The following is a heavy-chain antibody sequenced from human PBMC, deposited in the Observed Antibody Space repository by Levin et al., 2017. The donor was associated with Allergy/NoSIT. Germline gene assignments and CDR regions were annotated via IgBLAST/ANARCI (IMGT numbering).Heavy chain of an antibody. CDR1: GFTFNDYF. CDR2: ISRSGSVI. V-gene: IGHV3-11*01. Sequence: GESLKISCAASGFTFNDYFMSWIRQAPGKGLEWVSYISRSGSVIHYGDSVKGRFTVSRDNAKNSLYLQMNSLRGEDTAVYYCARIPKEYNHDVLTGYYLFDYWGQGTLVTVSS. D-gene: IGHD3-9*01. CDR3: ARIPKEYNHDVLTGYYLFDY. J-gene: IGHJ4*02.